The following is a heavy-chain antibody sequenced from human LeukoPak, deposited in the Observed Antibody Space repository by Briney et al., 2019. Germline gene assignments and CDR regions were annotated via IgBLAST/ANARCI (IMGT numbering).Heavy chain of an antibody. CDR2: IYYSGST. CDR3: ARRAAFYYSLGV. Sequence: SETLSLTCIVSGGPISSYYWSWVRQPPGKGLEWIGYIYYSGSTNYNPSLKSRVTISVDTSKNQFSLKLSSATAADTAVYYCARRAAFYYSLGVWGQGTTVTVSS. CDR1: GGPISSYY. V-gene: IGHV4-59*01. D-gene: IGHD6-13*01. J-gene: IGHJ6*02.